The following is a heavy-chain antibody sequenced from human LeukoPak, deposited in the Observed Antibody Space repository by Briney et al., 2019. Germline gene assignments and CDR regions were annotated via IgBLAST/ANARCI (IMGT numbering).Heavy chain of an antibody. CDR2: IKQDGSEK. CDR1: GFTFSRYW. D-gene: IGHD3-10*01. J-gene: IGHJ6*03. V-gene: IGHV3-7*03. Sequence: GGSLRLSCAASGFTFSRYWMSWVRQAPGKGLEWVANIKQDGSEKDYVDSVKGRFTISRDNAKNSLYLQMNSLRAEDTAVYYCAKSGEHYSSGSYMYYYYYYMDVWGKGTTVTVSS. CDR3: AKSGEHYSSGSYMYYYYYYMDV.